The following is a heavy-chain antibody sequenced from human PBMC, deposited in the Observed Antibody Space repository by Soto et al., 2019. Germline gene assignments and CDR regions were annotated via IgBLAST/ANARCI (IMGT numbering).Heavy chain of an antibody. J-gene: IGHJ3*02. V-gene: IGHV3-23*01. CDR2: ISGSGGST. Sequence: QPGGSLRLSCAASGFTFSSYAMSWVRQAPGKGLEWVSAISGSGGSTYYADSVKGRFTISRDNSKNTLYLQMNSLRAEDTAVYYCAKVAIGYCSSTSCQHAFDIWGQGTMVTVSS. CDR3: AKVAIGYCSSTSCQHAFDI. D-gene: IGHD2-2*01. CDR1: GFTFSSYA.